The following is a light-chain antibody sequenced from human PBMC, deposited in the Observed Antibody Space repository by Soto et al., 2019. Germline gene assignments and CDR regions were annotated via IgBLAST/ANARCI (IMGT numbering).Light chain of an antibody. V-gene: IGKV1-5*03. CDR1: QSISIW. J-gene: IGKJ1*01. Sequence: DIHMTQSPSTLSASVGDRVTITCRASQSISIWLAWYQQKPGKAPNLLIYKTSSLDAGVPSRFRGSAPGTEFTLTISSLQPDDVAAYYCQHWNDYSWTFGQGTQVEVK. CDR2: KTS. CDR3: QHWNDYSWT.